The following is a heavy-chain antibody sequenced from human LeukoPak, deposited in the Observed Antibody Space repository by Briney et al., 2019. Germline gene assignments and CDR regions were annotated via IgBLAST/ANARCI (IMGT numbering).Heavy chain of an antibody. CDR3: ARDQCSSTSCYVGEGILDY. D-gene: IGHD2-2*01. V-gene: IGHV1-18*01. CDR2: ISGYNDNT. J-gene: IGHJ4*02. CDR1: GYIFSHYG. Sequence: GASVKVSCKTSGYIFSHYGISWVRQAPGQGPEWLGWISGYNDNTNYGERVQSRVTMITDAATSTVYMELRSLRSDDTAVYYCARDQCSSTSCYVGEGILDYWGQGTLVTVSS.